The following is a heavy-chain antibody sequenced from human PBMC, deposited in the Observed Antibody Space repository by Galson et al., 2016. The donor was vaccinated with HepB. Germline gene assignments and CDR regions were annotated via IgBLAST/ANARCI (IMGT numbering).Heavy chain of an antibody. V-gene: IGHV3-23*01. CDR1: GFTFSNYA. CDR3: AKESPYSNVRHYYLEN. D-gene: IGHD4-11*01. Sequence: SLRLPCAASGFTFSNYAMSWVRQAPGKGPESVSAISGVSDRTYYAGSMKDRFIISRDDSRNMLFLQLNSLRAEDTAIYYCAKESPYSNVRHYYLENWGLGTLVTVSS. J-gene: IGHJ4*01. CDR2: ISGVSDRT.